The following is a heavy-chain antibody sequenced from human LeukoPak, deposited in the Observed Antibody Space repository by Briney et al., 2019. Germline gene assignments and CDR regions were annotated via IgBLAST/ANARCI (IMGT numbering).Heavy chain of an antibody. CDR1: GITFSSYG. Sequence: GGSLRLSCAASGITFSSYGMSWVRQGPGKGLEWVSTISVSGDSTYYADSVKGRFTISRDNSKNTLYLQMNSLRAEDTAVYYCAKARYITSGRFDCWGQGTLVTVSS. D-gene: IGHD1-14*01. V-gene: IGHV3-23*01. CDR3: AKARYITSGRFDC. J-gene: IGHJ4*02. CDR2: ISVSGDST.